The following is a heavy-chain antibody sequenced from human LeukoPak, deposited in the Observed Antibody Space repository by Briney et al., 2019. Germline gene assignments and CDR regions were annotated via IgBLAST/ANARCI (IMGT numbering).Heavy chain of an antibody. Sequence: ASVKVSCKASGYTFNSYGISWVRQAPGQGLEWMGWISTYNSHTNYAQKLQGRVTMTTDTSTSTAYMELRSLRSDDTAVYYCARERGWIAAAGSTDYWGQGTLVTVSS. CDR1: GYTFNSYG. CDR2: ISTYNSHT. J-gene: IGHJ4*02. CDR3: ARERGWIAAAGSTDY. V-gene: IGHV1-18*01. D-gene: IGHD6-13*01.